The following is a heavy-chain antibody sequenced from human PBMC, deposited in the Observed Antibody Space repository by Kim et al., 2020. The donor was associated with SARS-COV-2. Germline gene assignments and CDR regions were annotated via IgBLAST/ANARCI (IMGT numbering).Heavy chain of an antibody. D-gene: IGHD1-26*01. CDR2: IYPGNSDT. CDR3: ASHAHMSGTPTQNSFDP. CDR1: GYSFSSYW. Sequence: GESLKISCKASGYSFSSYWIAWVRHMPGKGLEWMAIIYPGNSDTKYSPSFQGQVTISADTSINTAYLQWSSLKASDTAIYYCASHAHMSGTPTQNSFDPW. J-gene: IGHJ5*02. V-gene: IGHV5-51*01.